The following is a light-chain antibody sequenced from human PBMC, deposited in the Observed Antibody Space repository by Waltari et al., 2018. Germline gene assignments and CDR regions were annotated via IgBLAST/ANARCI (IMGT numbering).Light chain of an antibody. CDR2: WAS. Sequence: DIVLTQSPDSLTVSLGERATISCKSSQSLFNTAINRNHLAWYQQKAGQPPRLLIYWASNREYGVPDRFSGSGSGTDFTLTISSLQAEDVAVYYCQQFFSAGDTFGPGTKVEI. J-gene: IGKJ3*01. CDR3: QQFFSAGDT. V-gene: IGKV4-1*01. CDR1: QSLFNTAINRNH.